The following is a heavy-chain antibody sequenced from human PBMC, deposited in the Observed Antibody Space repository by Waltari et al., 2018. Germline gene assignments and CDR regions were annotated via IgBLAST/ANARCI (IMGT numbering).Heavy chain of an antibody. CDR3: ARVGGYPLGVFDI. CDR1: GGSISSYY. V-gene: IGHV4-59*01. Sequence: QVQLQESGPGLVKPSETLSLTCTVSGGSISSYYWSWIRQPPGKGLEWIAYMYDSGSTSYNSGSTNYNPSLKSRVTVSVDTSKNQFSLKLSSVTAADTALYYCARVGGYPLGVFDIWGQGTLVTVSS. CDR2: MYDSGSTSYNSGST. J-gene: IGHJ3*02. D-gene: IGHD3-22*01.